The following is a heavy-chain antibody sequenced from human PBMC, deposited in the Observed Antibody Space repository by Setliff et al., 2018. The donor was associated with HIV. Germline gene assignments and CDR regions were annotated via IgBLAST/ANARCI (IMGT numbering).Heavy chain of an antibody. CDR3: ARGLSAAASGPDPFDF. CDR1: GFTFSDYW. V-gene: IGHV3-74*01. Sequence: LRLSCAASGFTFSDYWMHWVRQAPGKGLVWVSRVNSDGSSTSNADSVKGRFTISRDNAKSTVYLQMNSLRAEDTALYYCARGLSAAASGPDPFDFWGQGTMVTV. CDR2: VNSDGSST. D-gene: IGHD6-13*01. J-gene: IGHJ3*01.